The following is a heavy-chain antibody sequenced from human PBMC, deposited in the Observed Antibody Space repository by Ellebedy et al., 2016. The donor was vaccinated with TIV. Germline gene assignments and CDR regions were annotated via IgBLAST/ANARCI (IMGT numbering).Heavy chain of an antibody. CDR2: MNPASGHT. CDR3: ARRMIWGPGSRRFDP. CDR1: GYTFTYD. J-gene: IGHJ5*02. V-gene: IGHV1-8*01. Sequence: ASVKVSCKASGYTFTYDINWVRQATGQGLEWMGWMNPASGHTHYAQRFQGRVNMTRDTSITTAYMELSSLSSDDTAVYYCARRMIWGPGSRRFDPWGQGTLVTVSS. D-gene: IGHD3-16*01.